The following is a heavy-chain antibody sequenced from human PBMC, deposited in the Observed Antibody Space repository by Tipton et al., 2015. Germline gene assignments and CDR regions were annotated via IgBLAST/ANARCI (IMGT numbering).Heavy chain of an antibody. CDR3: ARGDDSTAMATGFDY. V-gene: IGHV4-38-2*01. CDR2: IHYSGDT. Sequence: TLSLTCAVSAYSISSDYYWGWIRQPPGKGLEWIGSIHYSGDTYYNPPLTSRASISVDASKNQFSLTLTSVTAADTAFYYCARGDDSTAMATGFDYWGQGLLVTASS. J-gene: IGHJ4*02. D-gene: IGHD5-18*01. CDR1: AYSISSDYY.